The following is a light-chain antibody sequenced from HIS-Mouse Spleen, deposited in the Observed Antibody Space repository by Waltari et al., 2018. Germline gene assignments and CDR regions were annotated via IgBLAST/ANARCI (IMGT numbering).Light chain of an antibody. CDR1: SLRSYY. CDR3: NSRDSSGNLVV. J-gene: IGLJ2*01. CDR2: GKN. Sequence: SSELTQDPAVSVALGQTVRITCQGDSLRSYYASWYQQKPGQAPVLVIYGKNNRPSGIPDRFSGCSSGNTASLTITGAQAEDEADYYCNSRDSSGNLVVFGGGTKLTVL. V-gene: IGLV3-19*01.